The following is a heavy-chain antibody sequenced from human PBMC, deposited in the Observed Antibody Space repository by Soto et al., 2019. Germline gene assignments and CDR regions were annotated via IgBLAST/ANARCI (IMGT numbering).Heavy chain of an antibody. CDR1: GGTFSSYA. J-gene: IGHJ6*02. CDR3: ARSQGSSTSLEIYYYYYYGMDV. D-gene: IGHD2-2*01. CDR2: IIPISGTA. Sequence: QVQLVQSGAEVKKPGSSVKVSCKASGGTFSSYAISWVRQAPGQGLEWMGGIIPISGTANYAQKFQGRVTITADESTSTAYMELSSLRSEDTAVYSCARSQGSSTSLEIYYYYYYGMDVWGQGTTVTVS. V-gene: IGHV1-69*01.